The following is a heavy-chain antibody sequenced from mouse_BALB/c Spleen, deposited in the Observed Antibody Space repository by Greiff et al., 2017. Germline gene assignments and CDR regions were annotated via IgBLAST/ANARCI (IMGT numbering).Heavy chain of an antibody. CDR2: ISSGGST. CDR3: ARGNYVAY. Sequence: EVKLVESGGGLVKPGGSLKLSCAASGFTFSSYAMSWVRQTPEKRLEWVASISSGGSTYYPASVKGRFTISRDNARNILYLQMSSLRSEDTAMYYGARGNYVAYWGQGTLVTVSA. J-gene: IGHJ3*01. D-gene: IGHD2-4*01. CDR1: GFTFSSYA. V-gene: IGHV5-6-5*01.